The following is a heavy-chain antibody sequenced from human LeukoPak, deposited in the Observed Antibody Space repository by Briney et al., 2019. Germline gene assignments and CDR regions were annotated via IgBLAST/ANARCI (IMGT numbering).Heavy chain of an antibody. D-gene: IGHD3-10*01. CDR1: GGSIRSSAYYY. CDR2: LHSSGNT. CDR3: AREKYGSGSYYRSHPKLYYFDY. J-gene: IGHJ4*02. V-gene: IGHV4-31*03. Sequence: SETLSLTCNVSGGSIRSSAYYYCSWLRPPPGKLLELIGYLHSSGNTFYNPSLKSRFTISRDTSKNQFSLTLSSVTAADTAVYFCAREKYGSGSYYRSHPKLYYFDYWGQGILVTISS.